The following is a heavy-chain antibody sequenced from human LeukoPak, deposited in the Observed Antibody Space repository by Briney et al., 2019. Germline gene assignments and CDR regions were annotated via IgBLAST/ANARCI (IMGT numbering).Heavy chain of an antibody. CDR1: GFTFSSHA. D-gene: IGHD3-3*01. CDR2: ISGSGGST. J-gene: IGHJ3*02. Sequence: GASLRLSCPASGFTFSSHAMSWVRQAPGKGLEWVSGISGSGGSTNYADSVKGRFTISRDNSKNTLYLQMNSLRAEDTAVYYCARSGSGWAFDIWGQGTMVTVSS. V-gene: IGHV3-23*01. CDR3: ARSGSGWAFDI.